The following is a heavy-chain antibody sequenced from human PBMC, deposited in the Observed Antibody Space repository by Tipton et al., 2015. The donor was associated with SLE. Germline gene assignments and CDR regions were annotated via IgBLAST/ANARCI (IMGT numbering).Heavy chain of an antibody. D-gene: IGHD2-2*01. V-gene: IGHV4-34*01. CDR3: ARGGRTAMRY. CDR2: INHSGST. CDR1: GGSFNGYY. Sequence: TLSLTCAVYGGSFNGYYWSWIRQPPGKGLEWIGEINHSGSTNYNPSLKSRVTISVDTSKNQFSLKLSSVTAADTAVYYCARGGRTAMRYWGQGTLVTVSS. J-gene: IGHJ4*02.